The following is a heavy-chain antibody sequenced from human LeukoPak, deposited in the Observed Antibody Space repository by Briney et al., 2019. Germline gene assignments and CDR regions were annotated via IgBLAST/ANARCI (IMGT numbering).Heavy chain of an antibody. CDR1: GFTFSSYG. CDR2: IRYDGSNK. CDR3: AKGRDRLDFWSGRLLHY. J-gene: IGHJ4*02. Sequence: AGGSLRLSCAASGFTFSSYGMHWVRQAPGKGLEWVAFIRYDGSNKYYADSVKGRFTISRDNSKNTLYLQMNSLRAEDTAVYYCAKGRDRLDFWSGRLLHYWGQGTLVTVSS. V-gene: IGHV3-30*02. D-gene: IGHD3-3*01.